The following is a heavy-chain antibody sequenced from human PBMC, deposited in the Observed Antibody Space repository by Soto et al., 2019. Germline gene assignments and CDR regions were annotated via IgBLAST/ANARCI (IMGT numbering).Heavy chain of an antibody. V-gene: IGHV3-23*01. J-gene: IGHJ6*02. CDR2: ISGSGGST. CDR1: GFTFSSYA. D-gene: IGHD6-13*01. CDR3: AKDLIAAAGYYYYYYGMDV. Sequence: GSLRLSCAASGFTFSSYAMSWVGQAPWKGLEWVSAISGSGGSTYYADSVKGRFTISRDNSKNTLYLQMNSLRAEDTAVYYRAKDLIAAAGYYYYYYGMDVWGQGTTVTVSS.